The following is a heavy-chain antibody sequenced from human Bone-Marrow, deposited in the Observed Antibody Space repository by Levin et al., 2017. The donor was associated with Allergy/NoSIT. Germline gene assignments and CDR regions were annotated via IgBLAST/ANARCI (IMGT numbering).Heavy chain of an antibody. CDR1: GFTFSSYW. D-gene: IGHD5-18*01. J-gene: IGHJ6*03. CDR2: INSDGSST. Sequence: GGSLRLSCAASGFTFSSYWMHWVRQAPGKGLVWVSRINSDGSSTSYADSVKGRFTISRDNAKNTLYLQMNSLRAEDTAVYYCARARVAMVTGLYYYYYYMDVWGKGTTVTVSS. CDR3: ARARVAMVTGLYYYYYYMDV. V-gene: IGHV3-74*01.